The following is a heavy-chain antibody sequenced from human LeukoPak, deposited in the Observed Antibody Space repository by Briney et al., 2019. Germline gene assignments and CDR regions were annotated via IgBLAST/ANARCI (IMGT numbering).Heavy chain of an antibody. J-gene: IGHJ3*02. D-gene: IGHD3-10*01. CDR3: AREPSPGSYDAFDI. CDR1: GFTFSSYA. V-gene: IGHV3-30*04. CDR2: ISYDGSNK. Sequence: GGSLRLSCAASGFTFSSYAMQWVRQAPGKGLEWVAVISYDGSNKSYADSVKGRFTISRDNSKNTLYLQMNSLRAEDTAVYYCAREPSPGSYDAFDIWGQGTMVTVSS.